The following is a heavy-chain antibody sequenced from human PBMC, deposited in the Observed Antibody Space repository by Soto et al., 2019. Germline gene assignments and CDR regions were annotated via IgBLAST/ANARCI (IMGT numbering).Heavy chain of an antibody. D-gene: IGHD3-10*01. J-gene: IGHJ4*02. CDR3: ASSYGSGYRAFDY. CDR2: INPILSMS. Sequence: QVQLVQSGAEVKKPGSSVRVSCKASGETFTFYSINWVRQAPGLGLEWMGRINPILSMSNYAQRFQGRVTMTAEKSTSTAYMELSSLRSEDTAMYYCASSYGSGYRAFDYWGQGALVTVSS. V-gene: IGHV1-69*02. CDR1: GETFTFYS.